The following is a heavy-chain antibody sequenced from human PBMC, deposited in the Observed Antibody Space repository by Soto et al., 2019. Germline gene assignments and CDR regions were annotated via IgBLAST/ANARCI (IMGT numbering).Heavy chain of an antibody. CDR3: VRDIR. J-gene: IGHJ4*02. Sequence: EVQLVESGGGLVQPGGSLRLSCAASGFTFNNFWMYWVRQTPEKGLVWVSGINSDGTTTIYADSVKGRFTISRDNAKNTLYLQRNSLTVEDTAIYSCVRDIRWGPGTRVTVSS. CDR2: INSDGTTT. CDR1: GFTFNNFW. V-gene: IGHV3-74*01.